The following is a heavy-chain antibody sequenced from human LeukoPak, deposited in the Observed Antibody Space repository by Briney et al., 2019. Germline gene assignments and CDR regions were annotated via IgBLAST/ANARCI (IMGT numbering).Heavy chain of an antibody. CDR1: GFTFSRYW. V-gene: IGHV3-7*03. Sequence: AGGSLRLSCAASGFTFSRYWMSWVRQAPGKGLEWVANIKQDGSEKYYVDSVRGRFTISRDNAKNSLFLQMNSLRAEDTAVYYCARVLRYCSGGNCYSGGLGYMDVWGKGTTVTISS. J-gene: IGHJ6*03. D-gene: IGHD2-15*01. CDR2: IKQDGSEK. CDR3: ARVLRYCSGGNCYSGGLGYMDV.